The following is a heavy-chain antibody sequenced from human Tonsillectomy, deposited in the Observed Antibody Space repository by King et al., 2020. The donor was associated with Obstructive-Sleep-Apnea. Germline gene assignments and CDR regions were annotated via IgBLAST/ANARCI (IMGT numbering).Heavy chain of an antibody. Sequence: VQLVQSGGGVVQPGRSLRLSCAASGFTFSHYAIHWVRQAPGKGLEWVAVISYDGSNKYYTDSVKGRFTISRDNSKNPLYLQMNRLRVEDTAVYYCARAEDYYGSGSNYYYGMDVWGQGTTVTVSS. CDR2: ISYDGSNK. CDR1: GFTFSHYA. V-gene: IGHV3-30-3*01. J-gene: IGHJ6*02. D-gene: IGHD3-10*01. CDR3: ARAEDYYGSGSNYYYGMDV.